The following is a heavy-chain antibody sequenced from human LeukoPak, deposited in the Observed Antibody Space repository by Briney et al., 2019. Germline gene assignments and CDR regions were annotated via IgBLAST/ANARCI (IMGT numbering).Heavy chain of an antibody. V-gene: IGHV6-1*01. Sequence: SQTLSLTCAISGDSVSRDSIAWNWIRQSPSRGLEWLGRTYYRSKWYNGYAESVKSRITINPDTSKNQFSLQLNSVTPEVTAVYYCTRDEQWLVYFDCWGQGTLVTVSS. J-gene: IGHJ4*02. CDR3: TRDEQWLVYFDC. CDR1: GDSVSRDSIA. D-gene: IGHD6-19*01. CDR2: TYYRSKWYN.